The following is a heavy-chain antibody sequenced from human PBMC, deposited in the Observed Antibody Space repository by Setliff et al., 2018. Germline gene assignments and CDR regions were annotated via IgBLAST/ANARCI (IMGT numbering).Heavy chain of an antibody. J-gene: IGHJ4*02. CDR1: GFTFSSYW. D-gene: IGHD3-22*01. V-gene: IGHV3-7*01. CDR2: INEDGSEK. CDR3: AGGPRWYDSSGSAPIDY. Sequence: GGSLRLSCAASGFTFSSYWMSWVRQAPGKGLEWVANINEDGSEKYYMDSVKGRFTISRDNSKNTLYLQMNSLRAEGTAVYYCAGGPRWYDSSGSAPIDYWGQGTLVTVSS.